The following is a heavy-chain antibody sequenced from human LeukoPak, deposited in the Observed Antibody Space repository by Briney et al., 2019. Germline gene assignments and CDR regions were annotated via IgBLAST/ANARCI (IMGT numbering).Heavy chain of an antibody. D-gene: IGHD2-15*01. CDR2: IKSKTDGGTT. CDR3: TTDHFYPAVVVVAAADDAFDI. Sequence: GGSLRLSCAASGFTFSNAWMSWVRQAPGKGLEWVGRIKSKTDGGTTDYAAPVKGRFTISRDDSKNTLYLQMNSLKTEDTAVYYCTTDHFYPAVVVVAAADDAFDIWGQGTMVTVSS. V-gene: IGHV3-15*01. J-gene: IGHJ3*02. CDR1: GFTFSNAW.